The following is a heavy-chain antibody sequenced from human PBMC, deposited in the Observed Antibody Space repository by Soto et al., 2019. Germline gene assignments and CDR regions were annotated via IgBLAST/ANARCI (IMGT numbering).Heavy chain of an antibody. D-gene: IGHD6-13*01. J-gene: IGHJ4*02. CDR3: ARVGSSWSFDY. V-gene: IGHV3-33*01. CDR2: IWYDGSNK. CDR1: GFTFSSYG. Sequence: QAQLVESGGGVVQPGRSLRLSCAASGFTFSSYGMHWVRQAAGKGLEWVAIIWYDGSNKYYADSVKGRFTISRDSSKNTLYLQMNRLRAEDTAVYYCARVGSSWSFDYWGQGTLVTVSS.